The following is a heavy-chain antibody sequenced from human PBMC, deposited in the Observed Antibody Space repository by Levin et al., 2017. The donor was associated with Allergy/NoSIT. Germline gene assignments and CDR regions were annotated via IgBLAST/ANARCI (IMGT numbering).Heavy chain of an antibody. Sequence: GGSLRLSCGAAGFTFRNYWMDWVRQAPGKGLVWVSRINSDGSVTDYADSVKGRFSISRDNAQNTLYLQMNTLRAEETAVYYCATEYYGSGKVWGQGTLVTVSS. CDR2: INSDGSVT. J-gene: IGHJ4*02. V-gene: IGHV3-74*01. CDR3: ATEYYGSGKV. D-gene: IGHD3-10*01. CDR1: GFTFRNYW.